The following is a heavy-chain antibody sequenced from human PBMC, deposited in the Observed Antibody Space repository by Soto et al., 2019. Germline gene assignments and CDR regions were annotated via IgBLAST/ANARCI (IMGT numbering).Heavy chain of an antibody. Sequence: EVKPLESGGGLAQPGGSLRLSCVGSGFTFDSYAISWVRQAPGERLQWISSISGSADGTDDDHSVRGRFTISRDNAKKTVHLQMDSLRVEDTAVYFCAKDTVGGYSFWSGYYSDGLDVWGQGTLVSVS. CDR1: GFTFDSYA. CDR3: AKDTVGGYSFWSGYYSDGLDV. CDR2: ISGSADGT. V-gene: IGHV3-23*01. D-gene: IGHD3-3*01. J-gene: IGHJ3*01.